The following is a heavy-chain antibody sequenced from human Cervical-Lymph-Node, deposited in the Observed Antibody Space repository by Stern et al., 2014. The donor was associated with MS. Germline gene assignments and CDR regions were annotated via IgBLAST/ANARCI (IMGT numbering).Heavy chain of an antibody. CDR1: GGTFSTYS. Sequence: VQLVQSGAEVKRPGSSVRVSCKASGGTFSTYSISWVRQAPGQGLEWMGGIILIFGTVNYAQKFQGRLTMSADKSTSTVYLDLNSLRSEDMAMYYCARYRGTFYFDNWGQGTLVTVSS. CDR3: ARYRGTFYFDN. D-gene: IGHD1-1*01. CDR2: IILIFGTV. J-gene: IGHJ4*02. V-gene: IGHV1-69*06.